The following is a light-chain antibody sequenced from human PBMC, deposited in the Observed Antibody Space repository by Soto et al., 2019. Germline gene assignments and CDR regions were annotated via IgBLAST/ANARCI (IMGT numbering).Light chain of an antibody. CDR1: ISDVGGYNH. J-gene: IGLJ7*01. Sequence: QSVLTQPPSASGSPGQSVSISCAGSISDVGGYNHVSWYQQHPGKAPKLLIYEVTKRPSGVPARFSGSKSGNTASLTVSGRQGDDEADYYCSSYAAANTVSFGGATHQTVL. V-gene: IGLV2-8*01. CDR2: EVT. CDR3: SSYAAANTVS.